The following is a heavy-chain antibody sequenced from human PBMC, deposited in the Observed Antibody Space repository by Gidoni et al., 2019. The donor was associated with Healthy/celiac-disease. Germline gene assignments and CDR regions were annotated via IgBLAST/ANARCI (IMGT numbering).Heavy chain of an antibody. CDR1: GGSISSGDYY. V-gene: IGHV4-30-4*01. D-gene: IGHD3-22*01. CDR3: AREVVRYYDSSGYYDTWFDP. CDR2: IYYSGST. Sequence: QVQLQESGPGLVKPSQTLSLTCTVSGGSISSGDYYWSWIRQPPGKGLEWIGYIYYSGSTYYNPSLKSRVTISVDTSKNQFSLKLSSVTAADTAVYYCAREVVRYYDSSGYYDTWFDPWGQGTLVTVSS. J-gene: IGHJ5*02.